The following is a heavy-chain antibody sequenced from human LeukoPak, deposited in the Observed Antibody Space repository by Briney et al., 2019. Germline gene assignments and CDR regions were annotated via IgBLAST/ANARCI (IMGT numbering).Heavy chain of an antibody. J-gene: IGHJ5*02. CDR2: IIPIFGTA. D-gene: IGHD2-8*01. Sequence: SVKVSCKASGGTFSGYAISWVRQAPGQGLEWMGGIIPIFGTANYAQKFQGRVTITADESTSTAYMELSSLRSEDTAVYYCAPVSGYCTNGVCWFDPWGQGTLVTVSS. CDR3: APVSGYCTNGVCWFDP. CDR1: GGTFSGYA. V-gene: IGHV1-69*13.